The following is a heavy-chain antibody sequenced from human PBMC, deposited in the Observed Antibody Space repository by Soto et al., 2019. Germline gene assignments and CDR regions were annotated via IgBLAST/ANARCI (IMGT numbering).Heavy chain of an antibody. CDR1: GGSISSYY. Sequence: QVQLQESGPGLVKPSETLSLTCTVSGGSISSYYWSWIRQSPGKGLEWIGYIYFSGSTNYNPSLKSRVSISVDTSKNQYSLKLSSVTAADTAVYYCARHCEYCSGASVGYWGQGTLVTVSS. CDR3: ARHCEYCSGASVGY. D-gene: IGHD2-15*01. V-gene: IGHV4-59*08. J-gene: IGHJ4*02. CDR2: IYFSGST.